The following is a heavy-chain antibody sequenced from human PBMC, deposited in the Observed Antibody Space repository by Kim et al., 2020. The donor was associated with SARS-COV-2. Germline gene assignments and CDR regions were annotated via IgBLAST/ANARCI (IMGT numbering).Heavy chain of an antibody. D-gene: IGHD2-15*01. CDR1: GGSFSGYY. J-gene: IGHJ4*02. CDR3: ARGPPLYGGNGGY. Sequence: SETLSLTCAVYGGSFSGYYWSWIRQPPGKGLEWIGEINHSGSTNYNPSLKSRVTISVDTSKNQFSLKLSSVTAADTAVYYCARGPPLYGGNGGYWGQGTLVTVSS. V-gene: IGHV4-34*01. CDR2: INHSGST.